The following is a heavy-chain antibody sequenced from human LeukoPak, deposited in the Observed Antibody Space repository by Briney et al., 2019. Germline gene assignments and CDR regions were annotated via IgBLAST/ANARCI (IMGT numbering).Heavy chain of an antibody. CDR3: AKDRLSSPTAPRFDP. Sequence: PGGSLRLSCAASGFSFNDYAMSWVRQAQGKGLEWVSVISGSGGRTSYADSVKGRFTISRDNSKNTLYLQMNSLRAEDTALYYCAKDRLSSPTAPRFDPWGQGTQVTVSS. CDR2: ISGSGGRT. V-gene: IGHV3-23*01. J-gene: IGHJ5*02. CDR1: GFSFNDYA. D-gene: IGHD2/OR15-2a*01.